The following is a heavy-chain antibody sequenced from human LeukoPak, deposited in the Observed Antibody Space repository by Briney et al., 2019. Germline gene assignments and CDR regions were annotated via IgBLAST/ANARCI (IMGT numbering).Heavy chain of an antibody. CDR3: ARGSPRNYDSSGYYPDY. CDR1: GFTFSSYE. V-gene: IGHV3-48*03. J-gene: IGHJ4*02. D-gene: IGHD3-22*01. CDR2: NSSSGSTI. Sequence: GGSLRLSCAASGFTFSSYEMNWVRQAPGKARECVLYNSSSGSTIYYADSVKGRLTISRDNAKNTLYVQMESVIAEHSAVYYCARGSPRNYDSSGYYPDYWGQGTLVTVSS.